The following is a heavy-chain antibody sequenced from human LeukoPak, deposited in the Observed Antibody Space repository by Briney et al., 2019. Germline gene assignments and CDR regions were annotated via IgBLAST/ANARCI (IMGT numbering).Heavy chain of an antibody. V-gene: IGHV3-23*01. Sequence: PGGSLRLSCAASGFTFSNYAMTWVRQAPGKGLEWVSGIGSSGDYTYYADSVKGRFTISRDNSKNTLFLQMSSLRVEDTAVYYCAKGLVGSNPHDYWGQGTLVTVSS. CDR3: AKGLVGSNPHDY. CDR2: IGSSGDYT. D-gene: IGHD1-26*01. J-gene: IGHJ4*02. CDR1: GFTFSNYA.